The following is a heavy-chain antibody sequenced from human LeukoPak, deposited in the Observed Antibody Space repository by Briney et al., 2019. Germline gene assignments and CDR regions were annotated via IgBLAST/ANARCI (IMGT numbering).Heavy chain of an antibody. Sequence: PSETLSLTCTVSGGSISSHYWSWIRQPPGKGLEWIGYIHYIGTTNYNPSLKSRVTISVDTSKNQFSLKLISVTAADTAVYYCARSAYFGSAFDYWGQGNLATVSS. J-gene: IGHJ4*02. CDR3: ARSAYFGSAFDY. CDR2: IHYIGTT. D-gene: IGHD3-10*01. CDR1: GGSISSHY. V-gene: IGHV4-59*11.